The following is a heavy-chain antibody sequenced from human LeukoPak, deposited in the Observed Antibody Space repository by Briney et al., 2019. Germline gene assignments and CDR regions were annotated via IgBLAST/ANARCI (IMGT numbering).Heavy chain of an antibody. V-gene: IGHV3-74*01. Sequence: GGSLRLSCAASGFTFSSYWMHWIRQAPGKGLVWVSRINNDGSSTSYADSVKGRFTISRDNAKNTLYLQMNSLRAEDTAVYYCVSSYCSGGSCYSASGYWGQGTLVTVSS. CDR2: INNDGSST. CDR1: GFTFSSYW. CDR3: VSSYCSGGSCYSASGY. J-gene: IGHJ4*02. D-gene: IGHD2-15*01.